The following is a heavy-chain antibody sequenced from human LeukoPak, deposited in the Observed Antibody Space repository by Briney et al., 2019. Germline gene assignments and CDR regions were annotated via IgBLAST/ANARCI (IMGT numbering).Heavy chain of an antibody. Sequence: ASVKVSSKASGYTFTGYYMHWVRQAPGQGLEWMGWINPNSGGTNYAQKFQGRVTMTRDTSISTAYMELSRLRSDDTAVYYCARDSRVVVPAAIHYMDVWGKGTTVTVS. V-gene: IGHV1-2*02. CDR2: INPNSGGT. CDR1: GYTFTGYY. J-gene: IGHJ6*03. CDR3: ARDSRVVVPAAIHYMDV. D-gene: IGHD2-2*02.